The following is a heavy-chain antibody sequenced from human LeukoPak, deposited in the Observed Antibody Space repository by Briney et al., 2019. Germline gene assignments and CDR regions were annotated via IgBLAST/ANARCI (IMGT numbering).Heavy chain of an antibody. D-gene: IGHD2-2*02. J-gene: IGHJ5*02. CDR2: ISGSGGNT. V-gene: IGHV3-21*01. CDR3: ARDGVAEYCSSTSCYTRDNWFDP. CDR1: EFTFSSYV. Sequence: GGSLRLSCAASEFTFSSYVMSWVRQAPGKGLEWVSAISGSGGNTYYADSVKGRFTISRDNAKNSLYLQMNSLRAEDTAVYYCARDGVAEYCSSTSCYTRDNWFDPWGQGTLVTVSS.